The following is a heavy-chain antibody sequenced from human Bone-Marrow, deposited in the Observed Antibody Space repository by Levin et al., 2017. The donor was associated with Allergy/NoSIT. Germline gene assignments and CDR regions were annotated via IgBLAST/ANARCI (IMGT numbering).Heavy chain of an antibody. CDR2: IKQDGTEK. D-gene: IGHD3-16*01. V-gene: IGHV3-7*01. CDR1: GFTFSTYW. J-gene: IGHJ3*01. CDR3: ARDLEDYVWGRYYC. Sequence: GGSLRLSCAASGFTFSTYWMSWVRQAPGKGLEWVANIKQDGTEKYYVDSVKGRFTVSRDSGKNSLYLQMNSLRAEDTAVYYCARDLEDYVWGRYYCWGQGTMVTVSS.